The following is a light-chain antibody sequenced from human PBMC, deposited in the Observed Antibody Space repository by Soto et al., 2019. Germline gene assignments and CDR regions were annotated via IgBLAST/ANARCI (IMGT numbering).Light chain of an antibody. V-gene: IGKV3-20*01. Sequence: EIVLTQSPGTLSLSPGERATLSCRTSQSDSDYLACYQQKPGQAPRLLIYGASNRATGIPDRFSGSGSGTDFTLTISRLEPEDFAVYYCQQYHNSITFGQGTRLEIK. CDR1: QSDSDY. CDR2: GAS. J-gene: IGKJ5*01. CDR3: QQYHNSIT.